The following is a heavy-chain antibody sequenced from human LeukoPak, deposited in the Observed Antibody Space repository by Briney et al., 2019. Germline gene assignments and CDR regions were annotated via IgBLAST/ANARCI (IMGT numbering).Heavy chain of an antibody. V-gene: IGHV3-21*06. CDR1: GFTFSSYE. CDR2: ISGTSTYI. D-gene: IGHD6-13*01. Sequence: PGGSLRLSCAASGFTFSSYEMNWVRQAPGKGLEWVSSISGTSTYIYFASSLKGRFSISRDNAKNSLYLQMNSLRAEDTAVYFCARATLSEIIAAEAFFDSWGQGTLVIVSS. J-gene: IGHJ4*02. CDR3: ARATLSEIIAAEAFFDS.